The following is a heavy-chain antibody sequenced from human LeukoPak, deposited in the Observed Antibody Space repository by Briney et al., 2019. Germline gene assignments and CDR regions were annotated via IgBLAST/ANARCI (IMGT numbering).Heavy chain of an antibody. J-gene: IGHJ4*02. V-gene: IGHV1-8*01. CDR2: MNPNSGNT. CDR3: ARGYSKVNTGFVDY. D-gene: IGHD4-17*01. CDR1: GYTFTSYD. Sequence: ASAKVSCKASGYTFTSYDINWVRQATGQGLEWMGWMNPNSGNTGYAQKFQGRVTMTRNTSISTAYMELSSLRSEDTAVYYCARGYSKVNTGFVDYWGQGTLVTVSS.